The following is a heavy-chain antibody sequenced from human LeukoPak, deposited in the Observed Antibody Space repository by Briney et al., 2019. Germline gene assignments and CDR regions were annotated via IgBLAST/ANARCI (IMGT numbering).Heavy chain of an antibody. CDR2: MIPKSGAT. CDR1: GYTFTDYY. J-gene: IGHJ6*02. Sequence: GASVKVSCKPSGYTFTDYYVHWVRQAPGQGLEWMGWMIPKSGATNYAQNFQGRVTMTRDTSISTAYMELSRLISDDTAVYYCAREDYRLSSRRGMDVWGQGTTVIVSS. CDR3: AREDYRLSSRRGMDV. V-gene: IGHV1-2*02. D-gene: IGHD4-11*01.